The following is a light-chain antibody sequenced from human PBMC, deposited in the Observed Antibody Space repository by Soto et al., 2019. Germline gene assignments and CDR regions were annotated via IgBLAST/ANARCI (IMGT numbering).Light chain of an antibody. Sequence: QLVLTQPPSASGTPGQRVTISCSGSSSNIGSNYVYWYQQLPGTAPKLLIYRNNQRPSGVPDRFYGSKSGTSASLAISGLRSEDEADYYCAACDDRLLFATGTKLTVL. CDR1: SSNIGSNY. V-gene: IGLV1-47*01. CDR2: RNN. CDR3: AACDDRLL. J-gene: IGLJ1*01.